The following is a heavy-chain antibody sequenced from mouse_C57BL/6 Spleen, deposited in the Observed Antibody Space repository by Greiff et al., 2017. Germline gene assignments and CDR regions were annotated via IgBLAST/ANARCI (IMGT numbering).Heavy chain of an antibody. Sequence: VMLVESGGGLVKPGGSLKLSCAASGFTFSSYAMSWVRQTPEKRLEWVATISDGGSYTYYPDNVKGRFTISRDNAKNNLYLQMSHLKSEDTAMYYCAREGLLRAMDYWGQGTSVTVSS. CDR3: AREGLLRAMDY. J-gene: IGHJ4*01. V-gene: IGHV5-4*01. CDR1: GFTFSSYA. D-gene: IGHD1-1*01. CDR2: ISDGGSYT.